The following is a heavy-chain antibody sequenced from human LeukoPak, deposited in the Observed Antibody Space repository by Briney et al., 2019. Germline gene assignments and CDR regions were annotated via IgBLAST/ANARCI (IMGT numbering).Heavy chain of an antibody. J-gene: IGHJ4*02. CDR3: ARGRVAYSAYYFDY. CDR2: IYYTGNT. V-gene: IGHV4-59*01. Sequence: KTSETLSLTCTVSGDSITNYFWSWIRQPPGKGLEWIGYIYYTGNTNYKPSLKSRVTISVDTSTNQFSLTLRSVTAADTAVYYCARGRVAYSAYYFDYWGRGTLVTVSS. D-gene: IGHD2-15*01. CDR1: GDSITNYF.